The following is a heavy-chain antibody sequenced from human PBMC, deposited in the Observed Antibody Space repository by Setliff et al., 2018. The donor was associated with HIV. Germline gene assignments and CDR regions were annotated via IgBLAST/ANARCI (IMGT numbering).Heavy chain of an antibody. J-gene: IGHJ5*02. V-gene: IGHV4-38-2*01. Sequence: KPSETLSLTCAVSGYSISSGYYWGWIRQPPGKGLEWIGSIYDTGSTNYNPSLKSRVTISVDASENQFSLRLSSVTAADTAVYYCARGFLRSRRRWFDPWGQGTLVTVSS. CDR2: IYDTGST. CDR3: ARGFLRSRRRWFDP. CDR1: GYSISSGYY. D-gene: IGHD4-17*01.